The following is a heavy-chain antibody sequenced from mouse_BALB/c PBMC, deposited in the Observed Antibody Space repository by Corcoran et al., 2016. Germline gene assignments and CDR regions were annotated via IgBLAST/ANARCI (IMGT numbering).Heavy chain of an antibody. V-gene: IGHV1S136*01. J-gene: IGHJ3*01. CDR3: ASRHDSAWFAY. Sequence: EVQLQQSGPELVKPGASVKMSCKASGYTFTSYVMHWVKQKPGQGLEWIGYINPYNDGTKYNEKFKGKATLTSDKSSSTAYMELSSLTSEDSAVYYGASRHDSAWFAYWGQGTLVTVSA. D-gene: IGHD2-4*01. CDR1: GYTFTSYV. CDR2: INPYNDGT.